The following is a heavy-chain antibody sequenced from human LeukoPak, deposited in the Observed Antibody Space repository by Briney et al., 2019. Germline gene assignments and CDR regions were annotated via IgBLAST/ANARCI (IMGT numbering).Heavy chain of an antibody. J-gene: IGHJ1*01. D-gene: IGHD3-22*01. CDR3: ASFYDSSGYFQH. CDR1: AVSISSYY. CDR2: ISYSGNT. Sequence: SETLSLTCFVSAVSISSYYWSWIRQPPGKGLEWIAYISYSGNTNYNPSLKSRVTLSLDTSNNQFSLKLSSVPAADTAVYYCASFYDSSGYFQHWGQGTLVTVSS. V-gene: IGHV4-59*12.